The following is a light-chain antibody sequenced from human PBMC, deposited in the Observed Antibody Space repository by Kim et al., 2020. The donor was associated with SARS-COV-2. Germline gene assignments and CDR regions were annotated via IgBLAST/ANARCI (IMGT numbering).Light chain of an antibody. J-gene: IGKJ1*01. CDR3: MQGTHWPWT. Sequence: DVVLAQSPLSLPVTPGQPASISCTSSQSLVHRDGNTYLNWFHQRPGQSPRRLIYRVSKWDSGVPDRFSGSGSGTDFTLTVSRVEAEDVGVYFCMQGTHWPWTFGQGTKVDIK. V-gene: IGKV2-30*02. CDR2: RVS. CDR1: QSLVHRDGNTY.